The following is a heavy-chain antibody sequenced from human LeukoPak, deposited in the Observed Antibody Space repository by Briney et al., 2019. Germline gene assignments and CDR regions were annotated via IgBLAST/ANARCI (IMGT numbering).Heavy chain of an antibody. V-gene: IGHV3-23*01. D-gene: IGHD3-22*01. CDR3: AKDHETYYYDSSGYYY. J-gene: IGHJ4*02. CDR1: GFTFSSYA. CDR2: ISGSGGST. Sequence: PGGSLRLSCAASGFTFSSYAMSWVRRAPGKGLEWVSAISGSGGSTYYADSVKGRFTISRDNSKNTLYLQMNSLRAEDTAVYYCAKDHETYYYDSSGYYYWGQGTLVTVSS.